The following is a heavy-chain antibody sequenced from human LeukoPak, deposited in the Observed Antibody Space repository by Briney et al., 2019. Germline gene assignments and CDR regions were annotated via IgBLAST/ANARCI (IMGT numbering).Heavy chain of an antibody. CDR1: GFTFSNAW. Sequence: PGGSLRLSCAASGFTFSNAWMSWVRQAPGKGLEWVGRIKSKTDGGTTDYAAPVKGRFTISRDDSKNTLYLQMNSLRAEDTAVYYCARAKGIAAAGTPPYYYYGMDVWGQGTTVTVSS. CDR3: ARAKGIAAAGTPPYYYYGMDV. CDR2: IKSKTDGGTT. D-gene: IGHD6-13*01. V-gene: IGHV3-15*01. J-gene: IGHJ6*02.